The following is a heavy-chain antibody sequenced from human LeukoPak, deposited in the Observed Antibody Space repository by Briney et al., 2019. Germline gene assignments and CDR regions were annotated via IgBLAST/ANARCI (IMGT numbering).Heavy chain of an antibody. V-gene: IGHV4-39*01. CDR1: GGSISSSSYY. J-gene: IGHJ4*02. CDR2: IYYSGST. Sequence: SETLSLTCTVSGGSISSSSYYWGWIRQPPGKGLEWIGSIYYSGSTYYNPSLKSRVTISVDTSKNQFSLKLSSVTAADTAVYYCARRRHGYSDYWGQGTLVTVSS. CDR3: ARRRHGYSDY. D-gene: IGHD5-18*01.